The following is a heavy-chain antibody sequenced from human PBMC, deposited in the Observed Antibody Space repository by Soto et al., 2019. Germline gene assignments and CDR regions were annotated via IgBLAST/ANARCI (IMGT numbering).Heavy chain of an antibody. V-gene: IGHV3-23*01. CDR2: ISGSGGST. CDR3: ARRTSSWSFDY. Sequence: EVQLLESGGGLVQPGGSLRLSCAASGFTFSSYAMSWVRQAPGKGLEWVAAISGSGGSTYYADSVKGRFTFSRDNSKNPLSLQMNSLRAEDTGVYYCARRTSSWSFDYWGQGTLVTVSS. D-gene: IGHD6-13*01. J-gene: IGHJ4*02. CDR1: GFTFSSYA.